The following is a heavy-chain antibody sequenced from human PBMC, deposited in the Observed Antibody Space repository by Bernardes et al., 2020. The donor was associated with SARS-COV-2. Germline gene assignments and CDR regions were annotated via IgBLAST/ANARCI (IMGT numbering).Heavy chain of an antibody. CDR1: GFTFSTYW. D-gene: IGHD4-17*01. CDR3: AREEYGVPLDN. V-gene: IGHV3-7*03. Sequence: GGSLRLSCTASGFTFSTYWMSWVRQAPGKGPEWVANIKQDGSEQYYVDSVKGRFTISRDNAKNSLSLQMNSLRPEDTAVYYCAREEYGVPLDNWGQGTLVTVSS. J-gene: IGHJ4*02. CDR2: IKQDGSEQ.